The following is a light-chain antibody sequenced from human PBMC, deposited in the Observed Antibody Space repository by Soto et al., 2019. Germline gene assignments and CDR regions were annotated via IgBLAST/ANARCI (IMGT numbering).Light chain of an antibody. CDR2: LNSDGRH. J-gene: IGLJ2*01. Sequence: QSVLTQSPSASASLGASVKLTCTLSSGHSTYAIAWHQQQPEKGPRYLMNLNSDGRHSKGDGIPDRFSGSTSGAERYLTISSLQSEDEADYYCQIWDTGIGVVFGGGTKLTVL. CDR3: QIWDTGIGVV. CDR1: SGHSTYA. V-gene: IGLV4-69*02.